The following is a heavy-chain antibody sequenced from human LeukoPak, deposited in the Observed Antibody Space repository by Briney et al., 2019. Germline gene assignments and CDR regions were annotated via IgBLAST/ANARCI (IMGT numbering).Heavy chain of an antibody. D-gene: IGHD4-23*01. CDR2: INPRGTST. J-gene: IGHJ5*02. CDR3: ARDNSIHERGWWFDP. Sequence: ASVKVSCKASGYSFTSHYMHWVRQAPGQGLEWMGLINPRGTSTIYAERFQGRIIMTRDMSTTTDYMELSSLKSDDTAVYYCARDNSIHERGWWFDPWGQGTLVTVSS. V-gene: IGHV1-46*01. CDR1: GYSFTSHY.